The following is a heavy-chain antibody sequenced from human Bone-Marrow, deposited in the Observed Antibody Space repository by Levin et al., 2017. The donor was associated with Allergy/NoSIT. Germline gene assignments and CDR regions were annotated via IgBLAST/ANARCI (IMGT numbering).Heavy chain of an antibody. V-gene: IGHV1-8*01. J-gene: IGHJ6*02. D-gene: IGHD4-11*01. CDR2: MNPNSGNT. Sequence: GESLKISCKASGYTFTSYDINWVRQATGQGLEWMGWMNPNSGNTGYAQKFQGRVTMTRNTSISTAYMELSSLRSDDTAVYYCARGPTSPRRYSNYYYYDGMDVWGQGTTVTVSS. CDR1: GYTFTSYD. CDR3: ARGPTSPRRYSNYYYYDGMDV.